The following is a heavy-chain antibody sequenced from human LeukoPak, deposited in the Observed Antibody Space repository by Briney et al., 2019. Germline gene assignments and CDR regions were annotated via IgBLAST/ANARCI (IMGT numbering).Heavy chain of an antibody. J-gene: IGHJ4*02. CDR3: AREFCSTTSCYFDY. Sequence: GGSLRLSCAASGFTLSSYAMSWVRQGPGKGLEWVSYISSSSSTIYYADSVKGRFTISRDNAKNSLYLQMNSLRAEDTAVYYCAREFCSTTSCYFDYWGQGTLVTVSS. V-gene: IGHV3-48*01. D-gene: IGHD2-2*01. CDR2: ISSSSSTI. CDR1: GFTLSSYA.